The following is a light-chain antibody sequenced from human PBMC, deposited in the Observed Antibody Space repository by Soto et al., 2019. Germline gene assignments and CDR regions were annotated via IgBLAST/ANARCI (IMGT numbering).Light chain of an antibody. J-gene: IGKJ5*01. CDR3: QQLHSYPFT. V-gene: IGKV1-9*01. CDR1: QGVSSS. Sequence: IQLAPPAGVLFPSXCARVTNSXXASQGVSSSLAWYHQLTGKAPKLLIYAATTLQSGVPSRFSGSGSGTDFTLTINSLQPEDFATYYCQQLHSYPFTFGQGTRLEIK. CDR2: AAT.